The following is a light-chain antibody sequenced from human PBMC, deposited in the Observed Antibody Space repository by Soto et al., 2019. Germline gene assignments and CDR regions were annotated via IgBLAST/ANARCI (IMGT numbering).Light chain of an antibody. CDR2: DAS. Sequence: ELVLTQSSARPRLSPGERATLSCRASQTVSSYLAWYQQKPGQAPRLLIYDASSRATGIPARFSGSESGTDLTLTISSLEAEDFAVYYCQHGLTLGTGNKVDIK. CDR3: QHGLT. CDR1: QTVSSY. V-gene: IGKV3-11*01. J-gene: IGKJ3*01.